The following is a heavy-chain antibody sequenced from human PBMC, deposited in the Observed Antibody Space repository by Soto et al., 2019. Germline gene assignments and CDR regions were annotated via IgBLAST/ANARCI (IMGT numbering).Heavy chain of an antibody. V-gene: IGHV4-59*01. D-gene: IGHD3-22*01. CDR3: ASTTVTTPTYYYDSSGYYSDAFDI. CDR1: GGSISSYY. CDR2: IYYSGST. Sequence: SETLSLTCTVSGGSISSYYWSWIRQPPGKGLEWIGYIYYSGSTNYNPSLKSRVTISVDTSKNQFSLKLSSVTAADTAVYYCASTTVTTPTYYYDSSGYYSDAFDIWGQGTMVTVSS. J-gene: IGHJ3*02.